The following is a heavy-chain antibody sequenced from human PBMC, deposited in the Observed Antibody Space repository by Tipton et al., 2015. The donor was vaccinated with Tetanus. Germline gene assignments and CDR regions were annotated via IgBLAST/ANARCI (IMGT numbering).Heavy chain of an antibody. CDR1: GFTFSSYG. J-gene: IGHJ6*02. D-gene: IGHD3-10*01. V-gene: IGHV3-33*01. CDR2: IWYDGSNK. Sequence: SLRLPCAASGFTFSSYGMHWVRQAPGKGLEWVAVIWYDGSNKYYADSVKGRFTISRDNSKNTLYLQMNSLRAEDTAVYYCAREAQVTMVRGVKHPSYYGMDVWGQGTTVTVSS. CDR3: AREAQVTMVRGVKHPSYYGMDV.